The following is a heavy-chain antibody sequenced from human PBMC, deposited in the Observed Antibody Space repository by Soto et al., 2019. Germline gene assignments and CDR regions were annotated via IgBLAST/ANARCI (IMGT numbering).Heavy chain of an antibody. Sequence: QVQLVESGGGVVQPGRSLRLSCAASGFTFSNYGMHWVRQAPGKGLEWVAFISYDVNNKNHGDSVKGRFTISRDNDKNSLYLEMNGLRVEDTAVYYCARGGGNFDQWGQGTLVTVSP. CDR1: GFTFSNYG. D-gene: IGHD3-16*01. J-gene: IGHJ4*02. CDR3: ARGGGNFDQ. V-gene: IGHV3-30*03. CDR2: ISYDVNNK.